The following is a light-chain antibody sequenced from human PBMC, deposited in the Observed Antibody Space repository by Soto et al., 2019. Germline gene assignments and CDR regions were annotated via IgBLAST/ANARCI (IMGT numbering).Light chain of an antibody. V-gene: IGLV4-69*01. CDR1: SGHSNYA. J-gene: IGLJ3*02. CDR3: QTWGTGPWV. Sequence: QPVLTQSPSASASLGASVKLTCTLSSGHSNYAIAWHQQQPEKGPRYLMKLNSDGSHSKGDGIPDRFSGSSSGAERYLTISSLQSEDEADYYCQTWGTGPWVFGGGTKVT. CDR2: LNSDGSH.